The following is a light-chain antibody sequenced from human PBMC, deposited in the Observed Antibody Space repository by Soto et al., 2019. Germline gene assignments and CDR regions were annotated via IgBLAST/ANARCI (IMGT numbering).Light chain of an antibody. V-gene: IGKV3-11*01. CDR3: QQRSYWLT. Sequence: EIVLTQSPGTLSLSPGERATLSCRASQSISDYLAWYQQKPGQAPRLLIYDASNRATGIPARFSGSGSGTDFTLTISSLEPEDFAVYYCQQRSYWLTFGGGPKVEIK. J-gene: IGKJ4*01. CDR1: QSISDY. CDR2: DAS.